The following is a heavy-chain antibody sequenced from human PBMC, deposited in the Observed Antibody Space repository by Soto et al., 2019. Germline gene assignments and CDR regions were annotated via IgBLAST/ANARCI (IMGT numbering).Heavy chain of an antibody. J-gene: IGHJ4*02. Sequence: PSETLSLTCTVSGGSFTSADSYWSWIRQPPGKGLEWIGYIYYSGSTYYNPSLKSRLTISIDKSKIQFSLRLSSVTAADTAVYYCARAYGDYDHFDYWGQGTLVTVSS. CDR3: ARAYGDYDHFDY. D-gene: IGHD4-17*01. CDR2: IYYSGST. V-gene: IGHV4-30-4*01. CDR1: GGSFTSADSY.